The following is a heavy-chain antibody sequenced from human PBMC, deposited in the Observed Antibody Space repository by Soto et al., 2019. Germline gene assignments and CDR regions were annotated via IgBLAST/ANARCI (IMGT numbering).Heavy chain of an antibody. V-gene: IGHV4-59*01. CDR1: GASISNYY. Sequence: PXATLSLTCTVPGASISNYYWSWVRQPPGKGLEWIAYIHYNGNTNYNPSLTSRVTMSLDTSKNQFSLKLLSVTAADTAVYYCASLPCQRSSETCTSCCDFGQWGQGTLVTVSS. J-gene: IGHJ4*02. CDR2: IHYNGNT. D-gene: IGHD2-2*01. CDR3: ASLPCQRSSETCTSCCDFGQ.